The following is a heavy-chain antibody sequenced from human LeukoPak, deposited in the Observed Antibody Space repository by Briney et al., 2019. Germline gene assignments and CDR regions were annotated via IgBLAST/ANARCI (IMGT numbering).Heavy chain of an antibody. Sequence: GGSLTLSCAASGFTFSRYAMSWVRQAAGKGLTWVSAISGCGCSTYAEDSVKGRFTISRDNSKNTLYLQMNSLRAEDTAVYYCAKDPPGVGATTNLPDDYWGQGTLVTVSS. CDR1: GFTFSRYA. CDR2: ISGCGCST. J-gene: IGHJ4*02. V-gene: IGHV3-23*01. CDR3: AKDPPGVGATTNLPDDY. D-gene: IGHD1-26*01.